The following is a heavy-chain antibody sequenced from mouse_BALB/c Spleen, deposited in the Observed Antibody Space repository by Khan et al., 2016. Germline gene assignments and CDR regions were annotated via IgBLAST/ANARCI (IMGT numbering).Heavy chain of an antibody. V-gene: IGHV1S136*01. D-gene: IGHD2-2*01. Sequence: VQLQQSGPELVKPGASVKMSCKASAYTFTNYVMHWVKQKPGQGLEWIGYINPYNAGTKYNEKFKGKATLTSDRSSSTAYMELSSLTSEDSAVYYCARDYYGYDFDYWGQGTTLTVSS. CDR3: ARDYYGYDFDY. CDR2: INPYNAGT. J-gene: IGHJ2*01. CDR1: AYTFTNYV.